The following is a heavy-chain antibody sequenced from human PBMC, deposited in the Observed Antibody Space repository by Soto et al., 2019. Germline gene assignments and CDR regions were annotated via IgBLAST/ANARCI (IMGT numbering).Heavy chain of an antibody. J-gene: IGHJ4*02. D-gene: IGHD3-16*01. V-gene: IGHV1-69*02. CDR2: IVPTLRLT. CDR1: GGTSTIYT. CDR3: TTEKYGAGRVGVYY. Sequence: QVQLVQSGAEVKKPGSSLKVSCETSGGTSTIYTISWVRQAPGQGLQWMGRIVPTLRLTNYAQEFQGRLTITTDTSTSTAHMELSSLPSEGAAVYYCTTEKYGAGRVGVYYWGQGTLVTVSS.